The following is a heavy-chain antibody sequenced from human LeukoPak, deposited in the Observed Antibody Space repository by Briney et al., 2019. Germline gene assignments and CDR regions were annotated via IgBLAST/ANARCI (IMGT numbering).Heavy chain of an antibody. D-gene: IGHD6-19*01. CDR1: GGTFSSYA. V-gene: IGHV1-69*05. CDR3: VRDPSRIAVAAHPNTA. Sequence: SVKVSCNASGGTFSSYAISWVRQAPGQGLEWMGMIIPIFGTANYAQKFQGRVTITTDESTSTAYMELSSLRSEDTAVYYCVRDPSRIAVAAHPNTAWGQGTLVTVSS. J-gene: IGHJ5*02. CDR2: IIPIFGTA.